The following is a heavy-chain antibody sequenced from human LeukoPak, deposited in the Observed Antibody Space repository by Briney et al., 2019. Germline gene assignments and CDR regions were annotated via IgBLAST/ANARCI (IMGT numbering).Heavy chain of an antibody. CDR3: ARVAIRGDIITFVY. J-gene: IGHJ4*02. CDR2: IYYSGST. V-gene: IGHV4-30-4*01. CDR1: GGSISSGDYY. Sequence: SSQTLSLTCTVSGGSISSGDYYWGWIRQPPGKGLEGIGYIYYSGSTYYNPSLKSRVTISVDTSKNEFSLKLSSVTASVTAVYYCARVAIRGDIITFVYWGQGTLVPVPS. D-gene: IGHD3-10*01.